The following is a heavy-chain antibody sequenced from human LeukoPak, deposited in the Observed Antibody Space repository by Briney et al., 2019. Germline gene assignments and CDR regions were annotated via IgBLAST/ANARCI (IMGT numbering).Heavy chain of an antibody. CDR1: GFTFSSYA. CDR2: ISYDGSNK. J-gene: IGHJ5*02. CDR3: ARGSGVQRCSGGSCYSSWFDP. D-gene: IGHD2-15*01. V-gene: IGHV3-30-3*01. Sequence: PGGSLRFSCAASGFTFSSYAMHWVRQAPGKGLEWVAVISYDGSNKYYADSVKGRFTISRDNSKNTLYLQMNSLRAEDTAVYYCARGSGVQRCSGGSCYSSWFDPWGQGTLVTVSS.